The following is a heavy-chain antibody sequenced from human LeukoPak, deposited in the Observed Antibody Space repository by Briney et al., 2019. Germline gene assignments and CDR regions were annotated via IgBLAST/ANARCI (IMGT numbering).Heavy chain of an antibody. CDR3: ARSKEELVTD. V-gene: IGHV4-4*09. D-gene: IGHD5-18*01. J-gene: IGHJ4*02. CDR2: IYTSGST. Sequence: SETLSLTCTGSGGSISSYYWSWIRQPPGKGLEWIGYIYTSGSTNYNPSLKSRVTISVDTSKNQFSLKLSSVTAADTAVYYCARSKEELVTDWGQGTLVTVSS. CDR1: GGSISSYY.